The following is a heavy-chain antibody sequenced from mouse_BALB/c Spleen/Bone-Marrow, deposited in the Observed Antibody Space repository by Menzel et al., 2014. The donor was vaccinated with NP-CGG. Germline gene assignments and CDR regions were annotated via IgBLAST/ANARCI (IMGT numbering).Heavy chain of an antibody. V-gene: IGHV1-80*01. J-gene: IGHJ2*01. D-gene: IGHD1-2*01. CDR3: TGSTATFDY. Sequence: QVQLQQPGAELVRPGSSVKISCKASGYAFSAYWMNWVKQRPGQGLEWIGQIYPGDGDTNYNGKFKGKATLTADKSSSTAYMQLSSLTSEDSAVYFCTGSTATFDYWGQGTTLTVSS. CDR1: GYAFSAYW. CDR2: IYPGDGDT.